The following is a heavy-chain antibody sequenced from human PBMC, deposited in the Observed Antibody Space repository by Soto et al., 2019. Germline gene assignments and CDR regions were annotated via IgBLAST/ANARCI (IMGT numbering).Heavy chain of an antibody. V-gene: IGHV3-15*01. Sequence: DVQLVESGGGLVKPGGSLRLSCAASGFTFNTACLTWVRQAPGKGLEWVGRIKGKPDGRTTDYAATVECRFTISRDDAHNTLFLHMKSLRTEGTSDYYCTACAPFNYWGQGTLVTVSS. CDR2: IKGKPDGRTT. CDR1: GFTFNTAC. J-gene: IGHJ4*02. CDR3: TACAPFNY.